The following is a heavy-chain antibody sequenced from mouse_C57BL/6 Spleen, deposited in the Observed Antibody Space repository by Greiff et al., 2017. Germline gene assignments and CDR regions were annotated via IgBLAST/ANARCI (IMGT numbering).Heavy chain of an antibody. D-gene: IGHD1-1*01. CDR3: ARGLYGSSWGFAY. CDR2: IYPSDSET. V-gene: IGHV1-61*01. CDR1: GYTFTSYW. Sequence: QVQLQQPGAELVRPGSSVKLSCKASGYTFTSYWMDWVKQRPGQGLEWIGNIYPSDSETHYNQKFKDKATLTVDKSSSTAYMQLSSLTSEDSAVYYCARGLYGSSWGFAYWGQGTLVTVSA. J-gene: IGHJ3*01.